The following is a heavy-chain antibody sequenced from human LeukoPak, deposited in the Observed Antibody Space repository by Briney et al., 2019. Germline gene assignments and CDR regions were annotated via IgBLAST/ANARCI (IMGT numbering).Heavy chain of an antibody. J-gene: IGHJ4*02. V-gene: IGHV3-23*01. CDR2: ISGSGGST. CDR1: GFTISSYA. D-gene: IGHD6-19*01. Sequence: GGSLRLSCAASGFTISSYAMSWVRQAPGKGLEWVSAISGSGGSTYYADSVKGRFTISRDNSKNTLYLQMNSLRAEDTAVYYCAKDPDSSGWYPGPNYWGQGTLVTVSS. CDR3: AKDPDSSGWYPGPNY.